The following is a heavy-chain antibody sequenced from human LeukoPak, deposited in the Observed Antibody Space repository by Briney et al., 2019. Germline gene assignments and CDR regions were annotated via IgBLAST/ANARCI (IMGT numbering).Heavy chain of an antibody. CDR3: ARAHMTTVTLGDY. CDR1: GYTFTDYY. J-gene: IGHJ4*02. D-gene: IGHD4-11*01. V-gene: IGHV1-69-2*01. CDR2: VDPEDGET. Sequence: GASVKISCKVSGYTFTDYYMHWVQQAPGKGLEWMGLVDPEDGETIYAEKFQGRVTITADTSTDTAYMEVSRLRSDDTAVYYCARAHMTTVTLGDYWGQGSLVTVSS.